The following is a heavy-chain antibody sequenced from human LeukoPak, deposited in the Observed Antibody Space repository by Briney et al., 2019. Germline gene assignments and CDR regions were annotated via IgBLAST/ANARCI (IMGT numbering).Heavy chain of an antibody. CDR2: INPNSGGT. CDR3: ASGDFWSGYYHFDY. Sequence: ASVKVSCKASGYTFTGYYMHWVRQAPGQGLEWMGWINPNSGGTNYAQKFQGWVTMTRDTSISTAYMELSRLRSDDTAVYYCASGDFWSGYYHFDYWGQGTLVTVSS. D-gene: IGHD3-3*01. CDR1: GYTFTGYY. J-gene: IGHJ4*02. V-gene: IGHV1-2*04.